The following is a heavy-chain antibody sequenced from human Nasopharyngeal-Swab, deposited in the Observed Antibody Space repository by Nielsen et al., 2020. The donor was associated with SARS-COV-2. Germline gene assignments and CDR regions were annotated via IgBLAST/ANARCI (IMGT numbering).Heavy chain of an antibody. V-gene: IGHV3-7*01. CDR2: IKQDGSEK. D-gene: IGHD6-13*01. CDR1: GFTFSSYW. CDR3: ARDSAAAGTTNYYYYYGMDV. Sequence: GSLRLSCAASGFTFSSYWMSWVRQAPGKGLEWVANIKQDGSEKYYVDSVKGRFTISRDNAKNSLYLQMNSLRAEDTAVYYCARDSAAAGTTNYYYYYGMDVWGQGTTVTVSS. J-gene: IGHJ6*02.